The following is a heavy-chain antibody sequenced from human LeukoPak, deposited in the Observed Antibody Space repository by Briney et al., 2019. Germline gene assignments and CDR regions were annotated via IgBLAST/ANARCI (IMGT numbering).Heavy chain of an antibody. D-gene: IGHD2-2*01. CDR3: ATGKIYCSTTSCSDDS. CDR2: FHPEDGET. Sequence: AASVKVSCKVSGYTLTELSMHWVRQAPGKGLEWMGGFHPEDGETVYAQKLQGRVTMTEDTSTDTAYMELSSLRSEDTAIYYCATGKIYCSTTSCSDDSWGQGTLVTVSS. CDR1: GYTLTELS. J-gene: IGHJ4*02. V-gene: IGHV1-24*01.